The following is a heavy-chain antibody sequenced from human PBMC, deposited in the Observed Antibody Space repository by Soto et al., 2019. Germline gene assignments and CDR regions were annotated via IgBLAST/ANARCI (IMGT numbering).Heavy chain of an antibody. CDR1: GGSFSGYD. CDR3: AREGYDSSGEWIDY. CDR2: INHSGIT. Sequence: SETLSLTCAVYGGSFSGYDWSWIRQPPWKGLEWIGEINHSGITNYNPSLKSRVTISVDTSKNQFSLKLSSVTAADTAVYYCAREGYDSSGEWIDYWGQGNLVAVSS. D-gene: IGHD3-22*01. J-gene: IGHJ4*02. V-gene: IGHV4-34*01.